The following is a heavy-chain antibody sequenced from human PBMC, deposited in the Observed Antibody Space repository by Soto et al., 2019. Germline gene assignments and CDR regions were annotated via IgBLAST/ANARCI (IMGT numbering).Heavy chain of an antibody. CDR3: VRYRRGPGWYYLHY. V-gene: IGHV4-59*01. CDR1: GASTSGNY. Sequence: SETLSLTCTGSGASTSGNYWSWIRQPPGKGLEWIGYIYDSGSTNYSPSLQSRVTMSVDRSKNQFSLALTSVTAADTALYFCVRYRRGPGWYYLHYWGQGLLVTVSS. D-gene: IGHD6-19*01. CDR2: IYDSGST. J-gene: IGHJ4*02.